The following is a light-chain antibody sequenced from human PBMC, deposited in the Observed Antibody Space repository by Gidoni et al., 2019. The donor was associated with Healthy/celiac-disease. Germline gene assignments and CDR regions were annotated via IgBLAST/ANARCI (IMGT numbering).Light chain of an antibody. Sequence: DIQMPQSPSTLSASVGDRVTSTCRASQSISSWLAWYQQKPGKAPKLLIYKASSLESGVPSRFSGSGSGTEVTLTISSLQPDDFATYYCQQYNSYSWTFGQGTKVEIK. J-gene: IGKJ1*01. V-gene: IGKV1-5*03. CDR2: KAS. CDR1: QSISSW. CDR3: QQYNSYSWT.